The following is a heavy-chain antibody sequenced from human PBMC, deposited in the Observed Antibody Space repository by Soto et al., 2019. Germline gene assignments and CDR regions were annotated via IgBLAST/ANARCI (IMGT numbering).Heavy chain of an antibody. CDR1: GDTFTFYS. J-gene: IGHJ4*02. Sequence: QVQLVQSGAEVKKPGSSVRVSCKASGDTFTFYSINWVRQAPGLGLEWMGRINPILSMSNYAQRFQGRVTMTADKSTSTAYMELSSLRSEDTAMYXXXXXXXXXXRAFDYWGQGALVTVSS. CDR3: XXXXXXXXRAFDY. V-gene: IGHV1-69*02. CDR2: INPILSMS.